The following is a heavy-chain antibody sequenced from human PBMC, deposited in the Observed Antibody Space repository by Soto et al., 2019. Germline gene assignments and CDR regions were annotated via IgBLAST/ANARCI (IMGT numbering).Heavy chain of an antibody. V-gene: IGHV4-31*03. CDR2: IYYSGST. CDR1: GGSISSGGYY. CDR3: ARDKGLIVYARFPFDI. J-gene: IGHJ3*02. D-gene: IGHD2-8*01. Sequence: QVQLQESGPGLVKPSQTLSLTCTVSGGSISSGGYYWSWIRQHPGKGLEWIGYIYYSGSTYYNPSLQGRVTISVDTSQNQFSLKLSSVTGADTAVYYCARDKGLIVYARFPFDIWGQGTMVTVSS.